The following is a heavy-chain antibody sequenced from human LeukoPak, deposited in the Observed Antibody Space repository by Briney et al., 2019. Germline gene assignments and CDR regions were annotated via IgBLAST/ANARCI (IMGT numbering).Heavy chain of an antibody. J-gene: IGHJ4*02. Sequence: GASVKVSCKASGYTFTTYDINWVRQATGQGLEWMGWMNPKSGNTYYAQKFQGRVTMTSDTSITTAYMELSSLTSEDTAVYYCTRGWAEMAKIGLDYWGQGTLVTVSS. CDR3: TRGWAEMAKIGLDY. CDR1: GYTFTTYD. D-gene: IGHD5-24*01. CDR2: MNPKSGNT. V-gene: IGHV1-8*01.